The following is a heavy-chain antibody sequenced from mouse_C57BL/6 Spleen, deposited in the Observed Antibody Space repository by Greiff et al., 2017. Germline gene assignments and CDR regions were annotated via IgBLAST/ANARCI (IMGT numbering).Heavy chain of an antibody. D-gene: IGHD1-1*01. V-gene: IGHV5-6*01. Sequence: EVKLVESGGDLVKPGGSLKLSCAASGFTFSSYGMSWVRQTPDNRLEWVATISSGGSYNSYPDSVKGRFTISRDNAKNTLYLQMSHLKSEDTAMYYCARQGYYGSYYFDYWGQGTTLTVSS. CDR1: GFTFSSYG. CDR2: ISSGGSYN. J-gene: IGHJ2*01. CDR3: ARQGYYGSYYFDY.